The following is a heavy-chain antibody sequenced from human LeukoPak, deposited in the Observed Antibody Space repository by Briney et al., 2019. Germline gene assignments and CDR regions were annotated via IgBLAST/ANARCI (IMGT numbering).Heavy chain of an antibody. J-gene: IGHJ5*02. CDR3: ARSRLIRRGNWFDP. V-gene: IGHV3-30*04. Sequence: GRSLRLSCAASGFNFSRYAVHWVRQAPGKGLEWVAVIPHDGSNKYYADSVKGRFTISRDNSKNTLYLQMNSLRAEDTAVYYCARSRLIRRGNWFDPWGQGTLVTVSS. D-gene: IGHD2-21*02. CDR1: GFNFSRYA. CDR2: IPHDGSNK.